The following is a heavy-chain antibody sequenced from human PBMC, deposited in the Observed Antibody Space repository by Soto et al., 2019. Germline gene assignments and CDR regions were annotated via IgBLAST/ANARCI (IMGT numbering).Heavy chain of an antibody. CDR3: ARRRYCSSTSCYHYYSGMDV. Sequence: SETLSLTCTVSGGSISSDDYYWSWIRQPPGKGLDWIGYIYHSGSTYYNPSLKSRVTISVDRSKNQFSLKLSSVTAADTAVYYCARRRYCSSTSCYHYYSGMDVWGQGTTVTVSS. CDR1: GGSISSDDYY. CDR2: IYHSGST. J-gene: IGHJ6*02. V-gene: IGHV4-30-2*01. D-gene: IGHD2-2*01.